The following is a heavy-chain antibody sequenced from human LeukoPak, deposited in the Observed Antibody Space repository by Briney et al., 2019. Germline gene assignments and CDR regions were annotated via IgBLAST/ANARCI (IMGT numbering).Heavy chain of an antibody. J-gene: IGHJ4*02. CDR3: AKEGYYGSGSFPDY. V-gene: IGHV3-30*18. CDR2: VSSDGNNK. CDR1: GFTFSSYG. D-gene: IGHD3-10*01. Sequence: GRSLRLSCAAAGFTFSSYGMHWVRQAPAKGLEWLGVVSSDGNNKYYPDSVKGRFTISRDNSKNTLYLQMNSLRAEDTAVYYCAKEGYYGSGSFPDYWGRGALVTVSS.